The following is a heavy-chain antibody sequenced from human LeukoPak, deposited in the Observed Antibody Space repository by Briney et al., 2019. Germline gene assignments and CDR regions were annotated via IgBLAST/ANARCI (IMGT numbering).Heavy chain of an antibody. V-gene: IGHV1-18*01. CDR1: GYTFTSYG. CDR3: ARDLERYYDILTGSYYYYYYGMDV. D-gene: IGHD3-9*01. J-gene: IGHJ6*02. Sequence: ASVKVSCKASGYTFTSYGIRWVRQAPGQGLEWMGWISAYNGNTNYAQKLQGRVTMTTDTSTSTAYMELRSLRSDDTAVYYCARDLERYYDILTGSYYYYYYGMDVWGQGTTVTVSS. CDR2: ISAYNGNT.